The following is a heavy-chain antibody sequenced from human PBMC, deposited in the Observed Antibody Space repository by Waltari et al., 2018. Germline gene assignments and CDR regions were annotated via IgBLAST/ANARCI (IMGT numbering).Heavy chain of an antibody. CDR1: GFSFSIYP. D-gene: IGHD3-3*02. V-gene: IGHV3-21*02. J-gene: IGHJ4*02. CDR3: ASLASI. Sequence: EVQLVESGGGLVKPGGSLRLSCAASGFSFSIYPMSWVRQAPGKGLEGVAFISVNMEYIFYADSVRGRFTSSRDNAKNSLYLQMNSLTAEDTAVYYCASLASIWGQGTLVTVSS. CDR2: ISVNMEYI.